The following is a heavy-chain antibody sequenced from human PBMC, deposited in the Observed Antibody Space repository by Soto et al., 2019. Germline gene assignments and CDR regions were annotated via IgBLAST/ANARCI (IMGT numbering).Heavy chain of an antibody. D-gene: IGHD2-2*02. CDR2: INHSGST. CDR1: VGSFSVYY. J-gene: IGHJ4*02. CDR3: ARGRKTLDSDCSSTSCYTASDY. Sequence: SETLSLTCAFYVGSFSVYYWSWIRQPPGKGLDFIGEINHSGSTNYNPSLKSRVTISVDTSKNQFSLKLSSVTAADTAVYYCARGRKTLDSDCSSTSCYTASDYWGQGTMVTVSS. V-gene: IGHV4-34*01.